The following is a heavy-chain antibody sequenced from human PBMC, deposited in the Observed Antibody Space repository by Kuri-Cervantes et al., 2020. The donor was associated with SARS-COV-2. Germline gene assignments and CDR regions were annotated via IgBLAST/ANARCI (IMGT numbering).Heavy chain of an antibody. D-gene: IGHD3/OR15-3a*01. CDR3: ASPRDWYYYGMDV. J-gene: IGHJ6*02. CDR1: GGSYSGYY. Sequence: SETLSLTCAVYGGSYSGYYWTWIRQPPGKGLEWVGSIYHGGRTYYHPGRTYYNPSLQSRVTISVDTSKNQFSLRLSSVTAADTAVYYCASPRDWYYYGMDVWGQGTTVTVSS. V-gene: IGHV4-34*01. CDR2: IYHGGRTYYHPGRT.